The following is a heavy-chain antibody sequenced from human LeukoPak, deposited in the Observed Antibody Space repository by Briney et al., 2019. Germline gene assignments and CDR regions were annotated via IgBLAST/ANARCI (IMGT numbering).Heavy chain of an antibody. J-gene: IGHJ3*01. CDR2: INSDGSST. Sequence: GGSLRLSCAASGFTFSSYWMHWVRQAPGKGLVWVSRINSDGSSTSYADSVKGRFTISRDNAKNSLHLQMNSLRAEDTAVYYCASGSQTWAFDVWGQGAMVTVSS. D-gene: IGHD2-15*01. CDR1: GFTFSSYW. V-gene: IGHV3-74*01. CDR3: ASGSQTWAFDV.